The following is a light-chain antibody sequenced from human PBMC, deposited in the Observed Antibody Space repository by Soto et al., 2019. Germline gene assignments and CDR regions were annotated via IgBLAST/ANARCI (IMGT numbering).Light chain of an antibody. V-gene: IGLV2-23*01. CDR3: CSYAGSSTLNWV. Sequence: QSALTQPASVSGSPGQSITISCTGTSSDVGNYNLVSWYQQYPGKAPKLMIYEGSKRPSGVSNRFSGSKSGNTASLTISGLQAEDEADYYCCSYAGSSTLNWVFGGGTKLTVL. J-gene: IGLJ3*02. CDR1: SSDVGNYNL. CDR2: EGS.